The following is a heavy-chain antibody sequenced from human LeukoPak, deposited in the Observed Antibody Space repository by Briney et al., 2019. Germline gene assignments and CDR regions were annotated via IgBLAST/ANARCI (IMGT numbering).Heavy chain of an antibody. CDR3: EKDIGDFWMGYYNY. V-gene: IGHV3-9*01. Sequence: PPGGSLRLACAASGFTFDDYAMHWVRQAPGKGLEWVSGISWNSGSIGYADSVKGRFTISRDNSKNSLYLQMNSLRAEDTAFYYCEKDIGDFWMGYYNYGGQGPRVTAPS. CDR1: GFTFDDYA. J-gene: IGHJ4*02. CDR2: ISWNSGSI. D-gene: IGHD3-3*01.